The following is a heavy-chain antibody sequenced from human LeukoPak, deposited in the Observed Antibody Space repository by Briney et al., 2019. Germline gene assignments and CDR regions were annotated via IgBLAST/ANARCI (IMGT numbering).Heavy chain of an antibody. CDR3: ARDRTYCSSTSCTRLGMDV. CDR1: GFTFTRYG. CDR2: VWHDGSDN. D-gene: IGHD2-2*01. Sequence: PGGSLRLSCEVSGFTFTRYGMHWVRQAPGKGLEWVAVVWHDGSDNAYADSVKGRFTISRDDTKNMLYLQMSSLRAEDTALYYCARDRTYCSSTSCTRLGMDVWGQGTTVTVSS. J-gene: IGHJ6*02. V-gene: IGHV3-33*01.